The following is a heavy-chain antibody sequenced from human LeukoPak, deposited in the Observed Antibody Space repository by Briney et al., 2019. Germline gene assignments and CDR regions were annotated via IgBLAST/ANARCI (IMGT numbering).Heavy chain of an antibody. CDR1: GGSFSGYY. V-gene: IGHV4-31*11. J-gene: IGHJ5*02. CDR2: IYYSGST. Sequence: SETLSLTCAVYGGSFSGYYWSWIRQHPGKGLEWIGYIYYSGSTYYNPSLKSRVTISVDTSKNQFSLKLSSVTAADTAVYYCARGYYDFWSGFRNTINWFDPWGQGTLVTVSS. CDR3: ARGYYDFWSGFRNTINWFDP. D-gene: IGHD3-3*01.